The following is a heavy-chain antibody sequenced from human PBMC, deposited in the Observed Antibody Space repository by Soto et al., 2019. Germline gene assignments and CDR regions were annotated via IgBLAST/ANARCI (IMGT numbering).Heavy chain of an antibody. V-gene: IGHV3-43*01. J-gene: IGHJ6*02. CDR2: ISWDGGST. Sequence: GGSLRLSCAASGFTFDDYTMHWVRQAPGKGLEWVSLISWDGGSTYYADSVKGRFTISRDNSKNSLYLQMNSLRTEDTALYYCAKDLSIAARPLRLGRGMDVWGQGTTVTVSS. D-gene: IGHD6-6*01. CDR1: GFTFDDYT. CDR3: AKDLSIAARPLRLGRGMDV.